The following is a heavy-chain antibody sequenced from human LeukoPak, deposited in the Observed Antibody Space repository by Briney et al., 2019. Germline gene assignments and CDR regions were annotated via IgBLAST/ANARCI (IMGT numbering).Heavy chain of an antibody. V-gene: IGHV3-11*01. D-gene: IGHD5-12*01. CDR3: ARDPGSGYEEHFDY. Sequence: GGSLRLSCAASGFIFSDYYMSWVRQAPGKGLEWVSYISSSGSIMYYTDSVKGRFTISRDNAKDSLYLQMNSLRAEDTAVYYCARDPGSGYEEHFDYWGQGTLVTVSS. CDR2: ISSSGSIM. CDR1: GFIFSDYY. J-gene: IGHJ4*02.